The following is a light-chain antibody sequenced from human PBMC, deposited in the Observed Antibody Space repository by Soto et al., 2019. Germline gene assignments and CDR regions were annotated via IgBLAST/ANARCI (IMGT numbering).Light chain of an antibody. CDR3: PQYGSSGK. CDR1: QSVSNNY. CDR2: GAS. Sequence: EIVLTQSPGTLSLSPGERANLSCRASQSVSNNYLAWYQQTPGQAPRLLIYGASNRATGIPDRFSGSGSGTEFTLTISRLEPEDFAVYSSPQYGSSGKFGQGTKLEIK. J-gene: IGKJ1*01. V-gene: IGKV3-20*01.